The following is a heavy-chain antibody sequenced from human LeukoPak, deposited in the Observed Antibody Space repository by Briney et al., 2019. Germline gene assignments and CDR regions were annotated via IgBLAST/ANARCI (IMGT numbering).Heavy chain of an antibody. Sequence: GGSLRLSCAASGFTFSSYSMNWVRQAPGKGLEWVSSISSSSSYIYYADSVKGRFTISRDNSKNTLYLQMNSLRAEDTAVYYCAKVPVHSVSGGYSYGYGYYYYYMDVRGKGTTVTVSS. D-gene: IGHD5-18*01. CDR1: GFTFSSYS. CDR3: AKVPVHSVSGGYSYGYGYYYYYMDV. CDR2: ISSSSSYI. J-gene: IGHJ6*03. V-gene: IGHV3-21*04.